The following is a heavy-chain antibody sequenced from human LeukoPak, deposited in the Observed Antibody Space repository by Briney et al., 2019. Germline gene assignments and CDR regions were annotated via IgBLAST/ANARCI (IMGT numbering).Heavy chain of an antibody. D-gene: IGHD3-22*01. CDR3: AKTLTVIVVATDAFDI. Sequence: PGGSLRLSCAASGFTFSSYAMNWVRQAPGKGLEWAASISGSDGSTRYADPVKGRFTLSRDNSKNTMYLQMHSLRAADTAVYYCAKTLTVIVVATDAFDIRGQGTMVTVSS. CDR2: ISGSDGST. J-gene: IGHJ3*02. CDR1: GFTFSSYA. V-gene: IGHV3-23*01.